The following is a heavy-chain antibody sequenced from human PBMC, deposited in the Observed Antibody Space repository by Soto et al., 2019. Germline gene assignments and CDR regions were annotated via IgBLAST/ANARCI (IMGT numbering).Heavy chain of an antibody. V-gene: IGHV3-20*04. Sequence: EVQLVESGGRVVRPGGSLRLSCAASGFNFDLYGMGWVRQAPGKGLEWVCGINWSGGTTGYLDSVKGRFTISRDNAKNSLYLQMNNLRAEDTALYYCARGGAVPGGWIDNWFDPWGQGTLVTVSS. D-gene: IGHD6-19*01. CDR1: GFNFDLYG. CDR3: ARGGAVPGGWIDNWFDP. J-gene: IGHJ5*02. CDR2: INWSGGTT.